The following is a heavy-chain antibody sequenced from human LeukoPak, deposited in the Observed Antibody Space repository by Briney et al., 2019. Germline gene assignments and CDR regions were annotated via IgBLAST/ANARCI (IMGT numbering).Heavy chain of an antibody. D-gene: IGHD2-2*01. CDR2: ISSSSSYI. CDR3: AREGPDIVVVPAARACGMDV. V-gene: IGHV3-21*01. J-gene: IGHJ6*02. CDR1: GFTFSSYS. Sequence: GGSLRLPCAAFGFTFSSYSMNWVRQAPGKGLERVSSISSSSSYIYYADSVKGRFTISRDNAKNSLYLQMNSLRAEDTAVYYCAREGPDIVVVPAARACGMDVWGQGTTVTVSS.